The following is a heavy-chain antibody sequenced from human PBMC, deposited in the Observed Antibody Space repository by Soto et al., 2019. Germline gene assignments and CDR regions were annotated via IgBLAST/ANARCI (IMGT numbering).Heavy chain of an antibody. CDR2: INHSGST. D-gene: IGHD3-10*01. J-gene: IGHJ6*02. CDR1: GGSFSGYY. Sequence: PSETLSLTCAVYGGSFSGYYWSWIRQPPGKGLEWIGEINHSGSTNYNPSLKSRVTISVDTSKNQFSLKLSSVTAADTAVYYCARGEVTMVRGVMGYYYYYCMDVWGQGTTVTVSS. CDR3: ARGEVTMVRGVMGYYYYYCMDV. V-gene: IGHV4-34*01.